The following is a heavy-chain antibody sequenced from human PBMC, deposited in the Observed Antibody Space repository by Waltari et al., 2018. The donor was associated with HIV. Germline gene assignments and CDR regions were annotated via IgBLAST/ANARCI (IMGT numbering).Heavy chain of an antibody. CDR2: MNPNSGNT. Sequence: QVQLVQSGAEVKKPGASVKVSCKASGYTFTSYDIHWVRQATGQGPEWMGWMNPNSGNTGYAQRFQGRVTMTRNTSISTAYMELSSLRSEDTAVYYCARGPLTTPRGYFDSWGQGTLVTVSS. V-gene: IGHV1-8*01. J-gene: IGHJ4*02. CDR3: ARGPLTTPRGYFDS. D-gene: IGHD4-17*01. CDR1: GYTFTSYD.